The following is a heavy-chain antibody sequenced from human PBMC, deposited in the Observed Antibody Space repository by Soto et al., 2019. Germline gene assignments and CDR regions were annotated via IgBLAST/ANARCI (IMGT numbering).Heavy chain of an antibody. Sequence: ASVKVSCKASGYTFTSYAIHWVRQAPGQSLEWMGWINPNSGGTNYAQKFQGRVTMTRDTSISTAYMELSRLRSDDTAVYYCARSAEGIVVVITHFDYWGQGTLVTVSS. J-gene: IGHJ4*02. CDR2: INPNSGGT. V-gene: IGHV1-2*02. CDR3: ARSAEGIVVVITHFDY. CDR1: GYTFTSYA. D-gene: IGHD3-22*01.